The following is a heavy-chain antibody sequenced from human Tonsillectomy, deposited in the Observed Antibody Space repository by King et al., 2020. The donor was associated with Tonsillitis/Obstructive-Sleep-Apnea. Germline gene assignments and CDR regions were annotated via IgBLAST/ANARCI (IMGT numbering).Heavy chain of an antibody. CDR2: ISSSGSII. Sequence: VQLVESGGGLVQPGGSLRLSCAASGFIFSSYEMNWVRQAPGKGLEWVSYISSSGSIIYYADSMKGRFTISRDNAKNSLYLQMSSLRGEDTAVYFCARDAGSYYDSGAYYDYWGQGTLVTVSS. CDR1: GFIFSSYE. D-gene: IGHD3-22*01. J-gene: IGHJ4*02. CDR3: ARDAGSYYDSGAYYDY. V-gene: IGHV3-48*03.